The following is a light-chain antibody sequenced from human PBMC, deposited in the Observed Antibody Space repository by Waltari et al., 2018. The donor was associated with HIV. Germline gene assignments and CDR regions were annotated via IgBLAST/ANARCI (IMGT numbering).Light chain of an antibody. J-gene: IGLJ2*01. V-gene: IGLV2-11*01. CDR2: DVN. CDR1: SSDVGGYKY. Sequence: QSALTQPRSVSGSPGQSVTKSCSGTSSDVGGYKYVSWYQQHPGKAPKLLIYDVNKRPSGVSDRFSGSKSGNTASLTISGLQVEDEADYYCCSYAGSYTYVVLGGGTKLTVL. CDR3: CSYAGSYTYVV.